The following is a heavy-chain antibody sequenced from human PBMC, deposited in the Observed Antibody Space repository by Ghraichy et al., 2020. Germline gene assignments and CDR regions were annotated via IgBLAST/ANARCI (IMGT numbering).Heavy chain of an antibody. V-gene: IGHV4-61*08. CDR1: GVSVSSNVYF. Sequence: SETLSLTCAVYGVSVSSNVYFWNWIRQSPGKGLEWIGYIDYHGNTNYNPSLASRVTISKDTAANQFSLLLTSVTAADTAIYYCARSRGASALDNVYFAHWGQGTLLTVSS. D-gene: IGHD1-14*01. CDR3: ARSRGASALDNVYFAH. CDR2: IDYHGNT. J-gene: IGHJ4*02.